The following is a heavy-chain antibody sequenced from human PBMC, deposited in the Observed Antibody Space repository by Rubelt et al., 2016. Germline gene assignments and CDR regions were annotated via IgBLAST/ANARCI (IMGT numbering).Heavy chain of an antibody. CDR2: IHAGNGNT. CDR3: ARDLVGVVITTHDAFDI. CDR1: GYTFTSYA. Sequence: QVQLVQSGAEVKKPGASVKVSCKASGYTFTSYAMHWVRQAPGQRLEWIGWIHAGNGNTKYSQKFKGRVPITRDQSASTAYMGLSSLRSEDTAVDYCARDLVGVVITTHDAFDIWGQGTMVTVSS. J-gene: IGHJ3*02. D-gene: IGHD3-22*01. V-gene: IGHV1-3*01.